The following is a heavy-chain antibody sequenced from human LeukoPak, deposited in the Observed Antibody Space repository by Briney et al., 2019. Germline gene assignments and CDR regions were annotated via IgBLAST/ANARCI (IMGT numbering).Heavy chain of an antibody. CDR3: TKGPGGFLGSGNWFDP. J-gene: IGHJ5*02. Sequence: PGGSLRLSCAASGFIFDDDVIHWDRQAPGKGLEWVSGVSWNSGNTAYADSVVGRFTISRDNAKNSLHLQMNSLRVEDTAMYYCTKGPGGFLGSGNWFDPWGQGTLVTVSS. CDR1: GFIFDDDV. V-gene: IGHV3-9*01. D-gene: IGHD3-10*01. CDR2: VSWNSGNT.